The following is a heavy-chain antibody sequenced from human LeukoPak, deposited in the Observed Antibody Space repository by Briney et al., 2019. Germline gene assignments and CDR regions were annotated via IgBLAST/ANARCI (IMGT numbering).Heavy chain of an antibody. J-gene: IGHJ4*02. CDR3: ARGGSYPYYFDY. V-gene: IGHV3-21*01. CDR1: GFPFSSYN. D-gene: IGHD1-26*01. CDR2: ISSSSTYI. Sequence: MAGGPLRLSCAASGFPFSSYNMNWVRQPPGKGLEWVSSISSSSTYICYADSVKGRFTISRDNAKNSLYLQMTSLRAEDTAVYYCARGGSYPYYFDYWGQGTLVTVSS.